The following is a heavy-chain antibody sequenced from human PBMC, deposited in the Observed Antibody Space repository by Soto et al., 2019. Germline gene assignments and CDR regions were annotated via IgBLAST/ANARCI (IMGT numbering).Heavy chain of an antibody. J-gene: IGHJ3*01. CDR2: INAGNGNT. Sequence: QVQLVQSGAEVKKPGASVNISCKASGYTFISYAIHWARQAPGQRLEWMGWINAGNGNTKYSQKFQGRVTITRETAASKVYMELRCMSSEDTATYDCARLGSYMIVALDLWGQGKSVTVAS. D-gene: IGHD3-22*01. CDR3: ARLGSYMIVALDL. CDR1: GYTFISYA. V-gene: IGHV1-3*01.